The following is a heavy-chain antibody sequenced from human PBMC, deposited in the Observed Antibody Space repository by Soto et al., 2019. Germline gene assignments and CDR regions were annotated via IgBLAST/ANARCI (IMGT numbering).Heavy chain of an antibody. J-gene: IGHJ4*02. D-gene: IGHD1-1*01. CDR1: GYGFTTYG. CDR2: ISAHNGNT. CDR3: ARGRYGDY. Sequence: QVHLVQSGAEVKKPGASVKVSCKGSGYGFTTYGITWVRQAPGQGLEWMAWISAHNGNTNYAQKLQGRVTVTRDTSTSTAYMELRSLRSDDTGVYYCARGRYGDYWGQGALVTGSS. V-gene: IGHV1-18*01.